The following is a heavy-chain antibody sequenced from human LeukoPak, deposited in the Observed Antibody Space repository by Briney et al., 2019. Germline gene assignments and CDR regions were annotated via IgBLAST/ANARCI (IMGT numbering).Heavy chain of an antibody. Sequence: SETLSLTCTVSGGSISSSTYYWGWIRQPPGKGLEWIGSMYYSGNIYYNPSLKSRVTISRDTSKNQFSLKLNSVTAADTAVYYCARISRMGAVFEYWGQGTLVIVSS. J-gene: IGHJ4*02. CDR3: ARISRMGAVFEY. V-gene: IGHV4-39*07. CDR1: GGSISSSTYY. D-gene: IGHD1-26*01. CDR2: MYYSGNI.